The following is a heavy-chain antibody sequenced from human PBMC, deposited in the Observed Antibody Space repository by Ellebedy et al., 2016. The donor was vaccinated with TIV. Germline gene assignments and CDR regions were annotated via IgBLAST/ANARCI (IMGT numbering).Heavy chain of an antibody. CDR3: ARDLGELLPALNFDY. V-gene: IGHV3-48*04. D-gene: IGHD1-26*01. CDR2: ISSSSSTI. CDR1: GFTFSSYS. Sequence: PGGSLRLSCAASGFTFSSYSMNWVRQAPGKGLEWVSYISSSSSTIYYADSVKGRFTISRDNAKNSLYLQRNSLRAEDTAVYYCARDLGELLPALNFDYWGQGSLVTVSS. J-gene: IGHJ4*02.